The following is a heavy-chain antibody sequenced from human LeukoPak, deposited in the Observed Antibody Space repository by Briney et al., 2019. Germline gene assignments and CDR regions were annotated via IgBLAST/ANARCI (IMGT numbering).Heavy chain of an antibody. CDR3: ARDRITMVRGVISWFDP. J-gene: IGHJ5*02. CDR1: GYTFTGYY. D-gene: IGHD3-10*01. Sequence: VASVKLSCKASGYTFTGYYMHWVRHAPGQGLEWMGRINPNSSGTNYAQKFQGRVTMTRDTSISRAYMELSRLRSDDTAVYYCARDRITMVRGVISWFDPWGQGTLVTVSS. V-gene: IGHV1-2*06. CDR2: INPNSSGT.